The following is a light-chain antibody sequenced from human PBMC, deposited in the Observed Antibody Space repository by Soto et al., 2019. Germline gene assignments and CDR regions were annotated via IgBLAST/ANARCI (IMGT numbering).Light chain of an antibody. Sequence: EIVMTQSPATLSVSAGERATLSCRASQSVSSNLAWYQQRPGQAPRLLIYGASTRATGIPARFSGSGSGTEFTLSISRLQSEDFALYYCQQYYNWRAITFGQGTRLEIK. CDR3: QQYYNWRAIT. V-gene: IGKV3D-15*01. CDR2: GAS. CDR1: QSVSSN. J-gene: IGKJ5*01.